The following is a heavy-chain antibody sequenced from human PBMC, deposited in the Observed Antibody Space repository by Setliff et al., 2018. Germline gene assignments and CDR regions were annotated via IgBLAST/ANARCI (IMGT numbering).Heavy chain of an antibody. CDR1: GYTFTSYY. D-gene: IGHD2-15*01. CDR2: INPSGGST. CDR3: AREGYCSGGSSHRCVYYGMDV. Sequence: ASVKVSCKASGYTFTSYYMHWVRQAPGQGLEWMGIINPSGGSTSYAQKFQGRVTMTRDTSTSTVYMELSSLRSEDTAVYYCAREGYCSGGSSHRCVYYGMDVWGQGTTVTVSS. J-gene: IGHJ6*02. V-gene: IGHV1-46*01.